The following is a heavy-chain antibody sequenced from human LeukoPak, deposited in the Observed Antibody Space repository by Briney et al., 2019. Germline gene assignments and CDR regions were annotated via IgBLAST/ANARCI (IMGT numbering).Heavy chain of an antibody. Sequence: SETLSLTCTISGGSISSYYWSWIRQPAGKGLEWIGRIYTSGSTNYNPSLKSRVTISVDTSKNQFSLKLSSVTAADTAVYYCARFGSGNSDFFDSWGQGTLVTVSS. CDR3: ARFGSGNSDFFDS. J-gene: IGHJ4*02. CDR2: IYTSGST. D-gene: IGHD4-23*01. V-gene: IGHV4-4*07. CDR1: GGSISSYY.